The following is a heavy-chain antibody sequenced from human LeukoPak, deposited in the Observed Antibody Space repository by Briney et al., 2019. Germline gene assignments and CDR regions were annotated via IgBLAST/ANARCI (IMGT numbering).Heavy chain of an antibody. J-gene: IGHJ4*02. CDR3: ARAMSDDILTVDY. Sequence: GGSLRLSCAASGFTFSSYWMSWVRQAPGKGLEWVANIKQDGSEKYYVGSVKGRFTISRDNAKNSLYLQVNSLRAEDTAVYYCARAMSDDILTVDYWGQGTLVTVSS. CDR1: GFTFSSYW. D-gene: IGHD3-9*01. V-gene: IGHV3-7*01. CDR2: IKQDGSEK.